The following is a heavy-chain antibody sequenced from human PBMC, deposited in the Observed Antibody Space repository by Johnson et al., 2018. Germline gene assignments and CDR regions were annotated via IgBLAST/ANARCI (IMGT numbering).Heavy chain of an antibody. CDR3: ARGRSAGEYVDY. J-gene: IGHJ4*02. CDR2: IWYDGSNK. D-gene: IGHD2/OR15-2a*01. Sequence: QVQLVESGGDVVQPGRSLRLSCAASEFTFSNYGMHWVRQAPGKGLEWIALIWYDGSNKDYADSVKGRFTVSRDNSKNTPYLQRNSLRVEDTAVYYCARGRSAGEYVDYWGQGTLVTVSS. V-gene: IGHV3-33*01. CDR1: EFTFSNYG.